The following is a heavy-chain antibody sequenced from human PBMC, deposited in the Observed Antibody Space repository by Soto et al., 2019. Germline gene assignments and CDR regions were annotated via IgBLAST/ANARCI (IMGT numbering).Heavy chain of an antibody. V-gene: IGHV4-31*03. CDR3: ARDLKKSLLGPYWYFDL. CDR1: GGSISSGGYY. Sequence: QVQLQESGPGLVKPSQTLSLTCTVSGGSISSGGYYWSWIRQHPGKGLEWIGYIYYSGSTYYNPSLKSRVTRSVDTSKNQCSLKLSSVTAADTAVYHWARDLKKSLLGPYWYFDLWGRGTPVNLSS. CDR2: IYYSGST. D-gene: IGHD7-27*01. J-gene: IGHJ2*01.